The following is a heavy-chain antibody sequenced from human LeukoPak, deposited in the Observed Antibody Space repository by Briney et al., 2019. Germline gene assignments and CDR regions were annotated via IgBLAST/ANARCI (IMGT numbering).Heavy chain of an antibody. CDR3: ARAGRYSSGWYDPYGMDV. CDR1: GDSVSSNSAA. V-gene: IGHV6-1*01. J-gene: IGHJ6*04. Sequence: SQTLSLTCAISGDSVSSNSAAWNWIRQSPSRGLEWLGRTYYRSKWYNDYAVSVKSRITINPDTSKNQFSLQLNSVTPEDTAVYYCARAGRYSSGWYDPYGMDVWGKGTTVTVSS. CDR2: TYYRSKWYN. D-gene: IGHD6-19*01.